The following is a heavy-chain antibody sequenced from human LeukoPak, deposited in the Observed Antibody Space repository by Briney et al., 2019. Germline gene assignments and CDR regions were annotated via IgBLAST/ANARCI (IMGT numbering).Heavy chain of an antibody. CDR2: VSSEGNT. Sequence: PGGSLRLSCAASGFTFSNYALSWVRRAPGKGLQWVSAVSSEGNTFYADSVKGRFTISRDNSNNTLYLQMNSLRVKDTAVYYCARDYYDSSGYYYAYYYYGMDVWGQGTTVTVSS. D-gene: IGHD3-22*01. J-gene: IGHJ6*02. CDR1: GFTFSNYA. CDR3: ARDYYDSSGYYYAYYYYGMDV. V-gene: IGHV3-23*01.